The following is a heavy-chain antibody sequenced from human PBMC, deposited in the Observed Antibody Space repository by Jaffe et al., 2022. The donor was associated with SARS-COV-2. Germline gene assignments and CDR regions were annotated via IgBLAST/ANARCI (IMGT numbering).Heavy chain of an antibody. V-gene: IGHV3-7*01. Sequence: EVQLVESGGGLVQPGGSLRLSCAASGFTFSSYWMSWVRQAPGKGLEWVANIKQDGSEKYYVDSVKGRFTISRDNAKNSLYLQMNSLRAEDTAVYYCARGRRKGESSGYYGDYWGQGTLVTVSS. CDR3: ARGRRKGESSGYYGDY. J-gene: IGHJ4*02. CDR1: GFTFSSYW. D-gene: IGHD3-22*01. CDR2: IKQDGSEK.